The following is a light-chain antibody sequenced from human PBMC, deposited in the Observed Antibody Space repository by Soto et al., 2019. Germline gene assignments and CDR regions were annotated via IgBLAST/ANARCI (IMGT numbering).Light chain of an antibody. Sequence: QSVLAQPPSASGSPGQSVTISCTGTSNDVGGYNYVSWYQQHPGKAPKLMIYEVNKRPSGVPDRFSGSKSGNTASLTVSGLQAEDEADYYCSSFAVSNSFVFGTGTKVPV. CDR3: SSFAVSNSFV. CDR1: SNDVGGYNY. J-gene: IGLJ1*01. V-gene: IGLV2-8*01. CDR2: EVN.